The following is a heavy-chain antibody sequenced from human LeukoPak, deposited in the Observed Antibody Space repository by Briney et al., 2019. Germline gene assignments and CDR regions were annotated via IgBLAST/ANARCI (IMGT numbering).Heavy chain of an antibody. V-gene: IGHV3-21*01. Sequence: GGSLRLSCAASGFTFSTYTMDWVRQAPGKGLEWVSSISSSSTYIYYADSVKGRFTISRDNAKNSLYLQMNSLRAEDTAVYYCAGAGTNYYNGMDVWGQGTTVTVSS. D-gene: IGHD2-2*01. CDR3: AGAGTNYYNGMDV. CDR1: GFTFSTYT. J-gene: IGHJ6*02. CDR2: ISSSSTYI.